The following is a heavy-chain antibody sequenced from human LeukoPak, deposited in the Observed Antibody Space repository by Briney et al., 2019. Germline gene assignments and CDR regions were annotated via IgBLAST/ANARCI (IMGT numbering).Heavy chain of an antibody. D-gene: IGHD3-22*01. V-gene: IGHV4-4*07. CDR3: ARGYSDGIGYYYHSFDY. J-gene: IGHJ4*02. Sequence: SETLSLTCTVSGGSMSVYYLNWVRLSGGKGLEWIGHMHSSGSTNYNPSLKSRVTTSIDTSEKQFSLKLRSVTAEDTAMYFCARGYSDGIGYYYHSFDYWRQGVLVTASS. CDR2: MHSSGST. CDR1: GGSMSVYY.